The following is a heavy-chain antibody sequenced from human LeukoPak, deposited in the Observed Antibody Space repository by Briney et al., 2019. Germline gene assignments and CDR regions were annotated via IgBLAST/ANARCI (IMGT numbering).Heavy chain of an antibody. CDR1: GGSISSYY. CDR3: ARDLGGSGWRAFDY. Sequence: SETLSLTCTVSGGSISSYYWSWLRQPPGKGLEWIGYIYYSGSTNYNPSLKSRVTISVDTSKNQFSLKLSSVTAADTAVYYCARDLGGSGWRAFDYWGQGTLVTVSS. CDR2: IYYSGST. V-gene: IGHV4-59*01. D-gene: IGHD6-19*01. J-gene: IGHJ4*02.